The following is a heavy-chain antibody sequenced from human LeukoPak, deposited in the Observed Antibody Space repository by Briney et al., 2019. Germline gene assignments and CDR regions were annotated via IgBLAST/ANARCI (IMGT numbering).Heavy chain of an antibody. J-gene: IGHJ6*02. V-gene: IGHV4-59*08. CDR2: IYYSGST. D-gene: IGHD6-13*01. CDR3: ARLRRAAAGINYYYGMDV. CDR1: GGSISIYY. Sequence: SETLSLTCTVSGGSISIYYWSWIRQPPGKGLEWIGYIYYSGSTNYNPSLKSRVTISVDTSKNQFSLKLSSVTAADTAVYYCARLRRAAAGINYYYGMDVWGQGTTVTVSS.